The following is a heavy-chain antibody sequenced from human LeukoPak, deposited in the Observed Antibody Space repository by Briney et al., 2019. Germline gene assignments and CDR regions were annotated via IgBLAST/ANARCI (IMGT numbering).Heavy chain of an antibody. Sequence: SETLSLTCSVSGGSISSYYWSWIRQPPGKGLEWIGYIYYSGSSNYNPSLRSRVTMSVDTSRNQFSLNLDSVTAADTAVYYCVRDWGNYYAPRAPARWFDPWGQGTLVIVSS. CDR3: VRDWGNYYAPRAPARWFDP. J-gene: IGHJ5*02. D-gene: IGHD3-10*01. CDR2: IYYSGSS. V-gene: IGHV4-59*01. CDR1: GGSISSYY.